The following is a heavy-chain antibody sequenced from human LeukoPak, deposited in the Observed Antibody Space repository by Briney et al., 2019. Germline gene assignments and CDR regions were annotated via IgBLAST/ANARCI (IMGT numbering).Heavy chain of an antibody. D-gene: IGHD3-22*01. CDR1: GFPFISYA. Sequence: RTGRSLRLSCSAAGFPFISYAMSWGRQTPGKGVGWVSGISDSGGATYYADSVRGRLIIYRDNSKNTLYLQMNSLRAEDTAIYYCADLGTTYYYDRSTYWGHGTLVTVSS. J-gene: IGHJ4*01. V-gene: IGHV3-23*01. CDR3: ADLGTTYYYDRSTY. CDR2: ISDSGGAT.